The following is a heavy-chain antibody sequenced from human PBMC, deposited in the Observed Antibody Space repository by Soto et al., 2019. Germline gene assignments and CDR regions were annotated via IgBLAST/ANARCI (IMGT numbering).Heavy chain of an antibody. Sequence: GASVKVSCKASGGTFSSYAISWVRQAPGQGLEWMGGIIPIFGTANYAQKFQGRVTITADESTSTAYMELSSLRSEDTAVYYCAREYCSSTSCYAGIGYFDYWGQGTLVTVSS. CDR2: IIPIFGTA. D-gene: IGHD2-2*01. V-gene: IGHV1-69*13. J-gene: IGHJ4*02. CDR3: AREYCSSTSCYAGIGYFDY. CDR1: GGTFSSYA.